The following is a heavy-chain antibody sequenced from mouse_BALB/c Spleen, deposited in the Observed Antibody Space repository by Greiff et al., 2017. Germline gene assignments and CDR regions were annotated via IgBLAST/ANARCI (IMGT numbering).Heavy chain of an antibody. J-gene: IGHJ3*01. D-gene: IGHD1-1*01. CDR1: GYSFTSDYA. Sequence: DVQLQESGPGLVKPSQSLSLTCTASGYSFTSDYAWYWIRQFPGNQLGWRGYISYSGSTSYNPSFKSRVSITRDTSKNQFFLQLNSVTTEDTATYYCARRSGSSYGGSGFAYWGQGTLVTVSA. CDR2: ISYSGST. V-gene: IGHV3-2*02. CDR3: ARRSGSSYGGSGFAY.